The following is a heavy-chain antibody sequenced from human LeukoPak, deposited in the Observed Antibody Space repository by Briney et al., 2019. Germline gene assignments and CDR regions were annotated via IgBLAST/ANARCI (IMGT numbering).Heavy chain of an antibody. Sequence: PSETLSLTCAVSGGSISSSNWWSWVRQPPGKGLEWIGEIYHSGSTNYNPSLKSRVTISVDKSKNQFSLKLSSVTAADTAVYFCARGVTVRGDRTFDYWGQGTLVIVSS. CDR2: IYHSGST. CDR1: GGSISSSNW. V-gene: IGHV4-4*02. J-gene: IGHJ4*02. CDR3: ARGVTVRGDRTFDY. D-gene: IGHD3-10*01.